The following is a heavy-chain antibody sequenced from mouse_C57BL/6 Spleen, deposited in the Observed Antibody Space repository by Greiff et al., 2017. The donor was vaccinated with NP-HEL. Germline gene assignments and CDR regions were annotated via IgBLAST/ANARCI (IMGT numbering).Heavy chain of an antibody. CDR2: FDPEDGDT. Sequence: EVQLQESGAELVRPGASVKLSCTASGFNIKDYYMHWVKQRPEQGLEWIGRFDPEDGDTEYAPKFQGKATMTADTSSNTAYLQLSSLTSEDTAVYYCTASYYYGSSFWYFDVWGTGTTVTVSS. V-gene: IGHV14-1*01. CDR1: GFNIKDYY. D-gene: IGHD1-1*01. J-gene: IGHJ1*03. CDR3: TASYYYGSSFWYFDV.